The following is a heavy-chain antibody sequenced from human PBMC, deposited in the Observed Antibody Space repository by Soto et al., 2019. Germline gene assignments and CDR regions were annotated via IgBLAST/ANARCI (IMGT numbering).Heavy chain of an antibody. CDR2: ISGSSSYI. CDR3: ARDRCSGGSCYRTCAFDI. J-gene: IGHJ3*02. V-gene: IGHV3-21*06. Sequence: GGSLRLSCGASGFTLSNYTMNWVRQAPGKGLEWVSSISGSSSYIYYADSVKGRVTISRDNAKNSLYLQMNSLRVEDTAIYYCARDRCSGGSCYRTCAFDIWGQGTLVTVSS. CDR1: GFTLSNYT. D-gene: IGHD2-15*01.